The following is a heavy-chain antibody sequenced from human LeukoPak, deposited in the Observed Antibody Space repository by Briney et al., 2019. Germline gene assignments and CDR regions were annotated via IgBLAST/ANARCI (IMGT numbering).Heavy chain of an antibody. V-gene: IGHV3-23*01. Sequence: GGSLRLSCAASGFTFSSYAMSWVRQAPGKGLEWVSGISGSGDNTYYADSVKGRFTISRDNSKNTLYVQVNSLGTEDTAAYYCAKGSYNDSSGSFYFDYWGQGTLVTASS. CDR2: ISGSGDNT. J-gene: IGHJ4*02. CDR3: AKGSYNDSSGSFYFDY. CDR1: GFTFSSYA. D-gene: IGHD3-22*01.